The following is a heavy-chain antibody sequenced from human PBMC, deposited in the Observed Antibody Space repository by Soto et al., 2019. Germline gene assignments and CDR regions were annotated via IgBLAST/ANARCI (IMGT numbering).Heavy chain of an antibody. J-gene: IGHJ6*02. Sequence: GGSLRLSCAASGFTFSSYAMGWFRQAPGKGLEWVSTFGITGGDTYYADSVKGRFFISRDDSKYTLHLQMNSLRAEDTAVYHCAKLGSQLLSYYGMDVWGQGTTVTVSS. CDR2: FGITGGDT. CDR3: AKLGSQLLSYYGMDV. CDR1: GFTFSSYA. V-gene: IGHV3-23*01. D-gene: IGHD2-2*01.